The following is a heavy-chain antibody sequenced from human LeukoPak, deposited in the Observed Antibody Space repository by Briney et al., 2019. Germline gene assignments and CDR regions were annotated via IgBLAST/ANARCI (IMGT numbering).Heavy chain of an antibody. D-gene: IGHD5-18*01. CDR2: ISGSGGST. CDR1: GFSFRNY. Sequence: AGGSLRLSCAASGFSFRNYMNWVRQAPGKGLEWVSAISGSGGSTYYADSVKGRFTISRDNSKNTLYLQMNSLRAEDTAVYYCAKRGAYSPPYWGQGTLVTVSS. V-gene: IGHV3-23*01. J-gene: IGHJ4*02. CDR3: AKRGAYSPPY.